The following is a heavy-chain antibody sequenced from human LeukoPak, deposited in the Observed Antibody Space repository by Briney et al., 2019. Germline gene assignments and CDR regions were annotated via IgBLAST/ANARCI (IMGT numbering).Heavy chain of an antibody. Sequence: SQTLSLTCTVSGGSISSGGYYWSWIRQHPGKGLEWIGYIYYSGSTNYNPSLKSRVSISVDTSKNQFSLKLSSVTAADTAVYYCARVSYGSGSYYKAPATHFDYWGQGTLVTVSS. V-gene: IGHV4-61*08. CDR3: ARVSYGSGSYYKAPATHFDY. D-gene: IGHD3-10*01. CDR1: GGSISSGGYY. J-gene: IGHJ4*02. CDR2: IYYSGST.